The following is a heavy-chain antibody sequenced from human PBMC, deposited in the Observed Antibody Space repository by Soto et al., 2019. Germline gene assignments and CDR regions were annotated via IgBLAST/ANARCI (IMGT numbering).Heavy chain of an antibody. CDR3: ARGGGVGVAGSAAFDM. CDR2: INPATGAA. CDR1: GYPVTAYY. Sequence: QLHLVQSGAVVKKPGASVTVSCSASGYPVTAYYMHWVRQAPGRGLEWMGGINPATGAAKYTQTFKGRVTSARDMSTVTVFMELSGLTSEDTAVFYCARGGGVGVAGSAAFDMWGQGTLVTVSS. J-gene: IGHJ3*02. D-gene: IGHD3-3*01. V-gene: IGHV1-2*01.